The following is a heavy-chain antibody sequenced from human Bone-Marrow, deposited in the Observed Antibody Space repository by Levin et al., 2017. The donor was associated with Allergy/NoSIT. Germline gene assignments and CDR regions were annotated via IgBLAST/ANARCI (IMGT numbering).Heavy chain of an antibody. CDR3: AIGYRSSPGFFHH. J-gene: IGHJ1*01. V-gene: IGHV1-46*03. D-gene: IGHD6-25*01. CDR2: IPPSGGSP. CDR1: GDTLSSYF. Sequence: GESLKISCRASGDTLSSYFFHWLRLAPGQGLDWMGIIPPSGGSPTFAQKFQGKVNMTTDTSTNTLYMDLSSLTSDDTAVYYCAIGYRSSPGFFHHWGQGTLVTVSS.